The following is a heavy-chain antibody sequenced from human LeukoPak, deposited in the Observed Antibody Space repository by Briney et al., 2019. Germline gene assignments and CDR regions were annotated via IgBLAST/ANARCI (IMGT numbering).Heavy chain of an antibody. V-gene: IGHV1-2*02. CDR3: GRGEELWIDY. J-gene: IGHJ4*02. D-gene: IGHD2-21*01. CDR2: INPNSGDT. CDR1: GYTFTAYY. Sequence: ASVKVSCKASGYTFTAYYMHWVRHAPGQGLEWMGWINPNSGDTNHARKFQGRVTMTWDTSISTAYMDLGSLRSDDTAVYYCGRGEELWIDYWGQGTLVTVSS.